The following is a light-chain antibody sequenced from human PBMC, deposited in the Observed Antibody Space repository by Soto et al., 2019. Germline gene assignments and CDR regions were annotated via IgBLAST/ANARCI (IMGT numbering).Light chain of an antibody. CDR2: DVS. Sequence: QSVLTQPASVSGSPGQSITISCTGTSSDVGFSNYIFWYQQHPGKAPKLIISDVSNRPSGVSNRFSGSKSANTASLTISGLQAEDEADYYCGSFTSSDTDVFGSGTKVTVL. V-gene: IGLV2-14*03. J-gene: IGLJ1*01. CDR1: SSDVGFSNY. CDR3: GSFTSSDTDV.